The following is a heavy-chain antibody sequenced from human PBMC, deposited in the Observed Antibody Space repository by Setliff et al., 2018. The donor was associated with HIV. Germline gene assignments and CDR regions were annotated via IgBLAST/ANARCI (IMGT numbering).Heavy chain of an antibody. CDR1: GYTFTDFY. D-gene: IGHD3-9*01. Sequence: ASVKVSCKASGYTFTDFYIHWARQAPGQGLEWIGRINPKSGVADYLKKFQGRVTMTTDTSTNTAHMELIRPRFDDTAVYYCATLFIGYPDSWGQGTLVTVSS. V-gene: IGHV1-2*06. J-gene: IGHJ5*02. CDR2: INPKSGVA. CDR3: ATLFIGYPDS.